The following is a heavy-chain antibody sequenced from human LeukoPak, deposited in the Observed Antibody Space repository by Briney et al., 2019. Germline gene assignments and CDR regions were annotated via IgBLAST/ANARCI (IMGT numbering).Heavy chain of an antibody. D-gene: IGHD5-12*01. CDR2: IVVGSGNT. CDR3: AREGYSGYDFDY. V-gene: IGHV1-58*02. Sequence: SVKVSCKASGFTFTSSAMQWVRQARGQRLEWIGWIVVGSGNTNYAQKFQERVTITRDMSTSTAYMELSSLRSEDTAVYYCAREGYSGYDFDYWGQGTLVTVSS. CDR1: GFTFTSSA. J-gene: IGHJ4*02.